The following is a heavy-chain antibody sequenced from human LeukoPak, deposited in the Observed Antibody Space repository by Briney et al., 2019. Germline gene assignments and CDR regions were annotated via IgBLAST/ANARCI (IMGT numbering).Heavy chain of an antibody. CDR3: AREPPGY. J-gene: IGHJ4*02. CDR1: GGSVTSGNYY. Sequence: SQTLSLTCTVSGGSVTSGNYYWNWIWQPAGKGLEWIGRIYTNGGASYNPSLKSRVTISIDASKNQFSLKLSSVTAADTAVYYCAREPPGYWGQGILVTVSS. CDR2: IYTNGGA. V-gene: IGHV4-61*02.